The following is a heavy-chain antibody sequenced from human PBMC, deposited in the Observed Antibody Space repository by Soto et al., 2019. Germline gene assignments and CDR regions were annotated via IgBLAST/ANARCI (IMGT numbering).Heavy chain of an antibody. Sequence: PGGSLRLSCAASGFTFSSYWMSWVRQAPGKGLEWVANIKQDGSEKYYVDSVKGRFTISRDNAKNSLYLQMNSLRAEDTAVYYCARWGAGCHQLLCYYYGMDVWGQGTTVTVSS. CDR3: ARWGAGCHQLLCYYYGMDV. CDR2: IKQDGSEK. V-gene: IGHV3-7*04. CDR1: GFTFSSYW. J-gene: IGHJ6*02. D-gene: IGHD2-2*01.